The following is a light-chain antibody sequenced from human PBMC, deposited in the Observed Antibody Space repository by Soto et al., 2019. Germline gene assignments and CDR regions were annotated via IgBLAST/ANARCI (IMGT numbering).Light chain of an antibody. CDR1: SSDVGGYNY. V-gene: IGLV2-8*01. CDR2: EVT. Sequence: QSALTQPPSASGSPGQSVTISCTGTSSDVGGYNYVSWYQQHPGKAPKLMIYEVTKRPSGVPDRFSGSKSGNTASLTVSGLQAEDEADYCCNSFAGTSNLGVFGGGTKLTVL. CDR3: NSFAGTSNLGV. J-gene: IGLJ3*02.